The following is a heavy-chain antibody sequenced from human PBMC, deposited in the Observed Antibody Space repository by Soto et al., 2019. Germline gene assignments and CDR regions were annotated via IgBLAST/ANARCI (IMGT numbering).Heavy chain of an antibody. V-gene: IGHV4-34*01. CDR1: GGSLSGYY. D-gene: IGHD3-9*01. CDR3: ARGPSEWGYDILTGSVDYYYYGMDV. CDR2: INHSGST. J-gene: IGHJ6*02. Sequence: SETLSLTCAVYGGSLSGYYWSWIRQPPGKGLEWIGEINHSGSTNYNPSLKSRVTISVDTSKNQFSLKLSSVTAADTAVYYCARGPSEWGYDILTGSVDYYYYGMDVWGQGTTVT.